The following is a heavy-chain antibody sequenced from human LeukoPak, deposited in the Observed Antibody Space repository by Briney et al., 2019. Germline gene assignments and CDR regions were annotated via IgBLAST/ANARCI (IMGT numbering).Heavy chain of an antibody. CDR3: VRDRELTY. CDR1: GGSISSSSYY. CDR2: IYNSGST. Sequence: SETLSLTCTVSGGSISSSSYYWSWIRQPPGKGLEWIGYIYNSGSTIYNPSLRSRVTISVDTSKNQFSLKLNSVTAADTAVYYCVRDRELTYWSQGTLVTVSS. V-gene: IGHV4-61*01. J-gene: IGHJ4*02. D-gene: IGHD1-26*01.